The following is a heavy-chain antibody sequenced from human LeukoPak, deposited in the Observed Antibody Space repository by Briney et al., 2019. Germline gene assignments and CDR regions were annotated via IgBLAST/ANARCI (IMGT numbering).Heavy chain of an antibody. CDR1: GGSISSYY. D-gene: IGHD3-22*01. J-gene: IGHJ5*02. CDR3: AGPGGDYYDSSGYYVNWFDP. CDR2: IYYSGST. Sequence: SETLSLTCTVSGGSISSYYWSWIRQPPGKGLEWIGYIYYSGSTNYNPFLKSRVTISVDTSKNQFSLKLSSVTAADTAVYYCAGPGGDYYDSSGYYVNWFDPWGQGTLVTVSS. V-gene: IGHV4-59*01.